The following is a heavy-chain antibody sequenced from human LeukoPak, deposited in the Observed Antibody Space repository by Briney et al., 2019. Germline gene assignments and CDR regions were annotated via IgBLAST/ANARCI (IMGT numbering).Heavy chain of an antibody. CDR3: ARDPYDSSGYQGAFDI. CDR1: GGTFSSYA. Sequence: SVKVSCKASGGTFSSYAISWVRQAPGQGLEWMGGIIPIFGTANYAQKFQGRVTITADESTSTAYMELSSLRSEDTAVYYCARDPYDSSGYQGAFDIWGQGTMVTVSS. V-gene: IGHV1-69*13. CDR2: IIPIFGTA. J-gene: IGHJ3*02. D-gene: IGHD3-22*01.